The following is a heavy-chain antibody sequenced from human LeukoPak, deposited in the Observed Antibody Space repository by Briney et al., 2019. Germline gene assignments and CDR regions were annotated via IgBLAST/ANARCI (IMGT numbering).Heavy chain of an antibody. CDR1: GFTFSSYE. Sequence: KSGGSLRLSCAASGFTFSSYEMNWVRQAPGKGLEWVSYISSSGSTIYYADSVKGRFTISRDNAKNSLYLQMNSLRAEDTAVYYCARGRLRSLNAGFQHWGQGTLVTVSS. CDR3: ARGRLRSLNAGFQH. CDR2: ISSSGSTI. D-gene: IGHD6-25*01. V-gene: IGHV3-48*03. J-gene: IGHJ1*01.